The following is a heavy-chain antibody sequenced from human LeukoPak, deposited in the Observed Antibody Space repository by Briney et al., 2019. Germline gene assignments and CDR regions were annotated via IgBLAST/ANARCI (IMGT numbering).Heavy chain of an antibody. D-gene: IGHD3-3*01. CDR3: ATEYDFWSGYLGYGMDV. CDR2: IYSGGST. CDR1: GFTVSSNY. J-gene: IGHJ6*02. Sequence: GGSLRLSCAASGFTVSSNYMSWVRQAPVKGLEWVSVIYSGGSTYYADSVKGRFTISRDNSKNTLYLQMNSLRAEDTAVYYCATEYDFWSGYLGYGMDVWGQGTTVTVSS. V-gene: IGHV3-66*01.